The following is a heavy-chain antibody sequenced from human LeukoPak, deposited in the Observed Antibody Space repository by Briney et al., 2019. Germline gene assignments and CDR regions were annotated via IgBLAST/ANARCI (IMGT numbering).Heavy chain of an antibody. J-gene: IGHJ3*02. Sequence: GGSLRLSCAASGFTFSSYGMSWVRQAPGKGLEWVSAISGSGGSTYYADSVKGRFTISRDNSKNTLYLQMNSLRAEDTAVYYCAKGRQQWLSAFDIWGQGTMVTVSS. CDR1: GFTFSSYG. CDR2: ISGSGGST. D-gene: IGHD6-19*01. CDR3: AKGRQQWLSAFDI. V-gene: IGHV3-23*01.